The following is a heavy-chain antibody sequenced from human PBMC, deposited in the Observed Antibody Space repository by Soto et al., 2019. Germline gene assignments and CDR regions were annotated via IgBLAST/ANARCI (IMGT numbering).Heavy chain of an antibody. CDR2: ISTSGDTK. J-gene: IGHJ4*02. V-gene: IGHV3-48*03. Sequence: GGSLRLSCAASGFTFSSYEMNWVRQAPGKGLEWVSYISTSGDTKYYADSVKGRFTISRDNAKNSLYLQMNSLRAEDTAVYYCARDGYSYGSPFDYWGQGXLVTVYS. CDR3: ARDGYSYGSPFDY. CDR1: GFTFSSYE. D-gene: IGHD5-18*01.